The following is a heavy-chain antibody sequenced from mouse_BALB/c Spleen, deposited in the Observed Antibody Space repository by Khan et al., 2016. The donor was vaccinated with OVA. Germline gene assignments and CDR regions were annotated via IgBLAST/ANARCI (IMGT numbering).Heavy chain of an antibody. CDR3: TRRGLRWDFDY. Sequence: VQLQESGAELAKPGASVKMSCKASGYTFVNYWILWVRQRPGQGLEWIGYINPSIAYTENNQNLKDKATLTADKSPSTAYMQLNSLTSEDSAIYYCTRRGLRWDFDYWGQGTTLTVSS. J-gene: IGHJ2*01. CDR2: INPSIAYT. V-gene: IGHV1-7*01. D-gene: IGHD1-1*01. CDR1: GYTFVNYW.